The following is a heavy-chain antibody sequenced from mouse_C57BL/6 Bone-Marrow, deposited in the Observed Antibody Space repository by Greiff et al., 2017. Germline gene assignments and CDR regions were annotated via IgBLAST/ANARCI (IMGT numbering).Heavy chain of an antibody. CDR3: TGRGLLRPYYFDY. D-gene: IGHD1-2*01. Sequence: DVKLQESGGCLVQPGGSMKLSCVASGFTFSNYWMNWVRQSPEKGLEWVAQLRLKSDNYATHYAESVKGRFTISRDDSKSSVYLQMNNLRAEDTVIYYCTGRGLLRPYYFDYWCQGTTLTVSS. V-gene: IGHV6-3*01. CDR2: LRLKSDNYAT. J-gene: IGHJ2*01. CDR1: GFTFSNYW.